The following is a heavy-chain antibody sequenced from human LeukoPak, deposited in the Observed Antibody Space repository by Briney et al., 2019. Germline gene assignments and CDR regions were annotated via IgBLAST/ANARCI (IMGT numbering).Heavy chain of an antibody. CDR3: ARESGYTYGRDY. V-gene: IGHV4-38-2*02. CDR1: GYSISSGSC. Sequence: PSETLSLTCLVSGYSISSGSCWGWIRQPPGKGLEWIGTIYHSGRTYYNPSLKSRVTISVDTSKNQFSLKLSSVTAADTAVYYCARESGYTYGRDYWGQGTLVTVSS. J-gene: IGHJ4*02. CDR2: IYHSGRT. D-gene: IGHD5-18*01.